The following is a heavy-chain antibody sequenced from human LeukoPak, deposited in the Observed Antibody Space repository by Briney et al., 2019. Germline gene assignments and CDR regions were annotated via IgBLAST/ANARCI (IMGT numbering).Heavy chain of an antibody. CDR3: ARGTAYSGYDSPGFDY. D-gene: IGHD5-12*01. J-gene: IGHJ4*02. CDR2: ISSSSSYI. Sequence: KPGGSLRLSCAASGFTFSSYSMNWVRQAPGKGLEWVSSISSSSSYIYYADSVKGRFTISRDNAKNSLYLQMNSLRAEDTAVYYCARGTAYSGYDSPGFDYWGQGTLVTVSS. CDR1: GFTFSSYS. V-gene: IGHV3-21*01.